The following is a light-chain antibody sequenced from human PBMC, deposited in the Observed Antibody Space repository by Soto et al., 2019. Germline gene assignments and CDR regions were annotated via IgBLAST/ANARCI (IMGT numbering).Light chain of an antibody. CDR3: QQYNSYWT. J-gene: IGKJ1*01. V-gene: IGKV1-5*03. Sequence: DIQMTQSPSTLSASVGDRVTITCRASQSISSWLAWYQQKARKAPKLLIYKASSLESGVPSRFSGSGSGTEFTLTISSLQPDDFATYYCQQYNSYWTCGQGTKVEIK. CDR1: QSISSW. CDR2: KAS.